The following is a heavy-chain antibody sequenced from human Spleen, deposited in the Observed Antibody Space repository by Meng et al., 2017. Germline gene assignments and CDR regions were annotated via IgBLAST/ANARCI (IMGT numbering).Heavy chain of an antibody. V-gene: IGHV1-18*01. J-gene: IGHJ5*02. CDR3: ARSNSITGTTDWFDP. CDR2: IRVYNGNT. Sequence: QAQLLESGAEVQKPGASVKVSCKASGYTFSSYGISWVRQAPGQGLEWMGWIRVYNGNTNYAQKLQGRVTMTTDTSTSTAYMELRSLRSDDTAVYYCARSNSITGTTDWFDPWGQGTLVTVSS. D-gene: IGHD1-20*01. CDR1: GYTFSSYG.